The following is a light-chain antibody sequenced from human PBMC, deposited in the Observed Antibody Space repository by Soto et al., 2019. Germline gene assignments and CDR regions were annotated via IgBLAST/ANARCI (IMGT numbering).Light chain of an antibody. J-gene: IGKJ1*01. CDR1: QSISSW. CDR3: QQYNSYWT. CDR2: KAS. V-gene: IGKV1-5*03. Sequence: DIQMTQSPSTLSASVGCRLTITCRASQSISSWLAWYQQKPGKAPKLLIYKASSLESGVPSRFSGSASGTEFTLTISSLKPDDFATYYCQQYNSYWTFGQGTKVDIK.